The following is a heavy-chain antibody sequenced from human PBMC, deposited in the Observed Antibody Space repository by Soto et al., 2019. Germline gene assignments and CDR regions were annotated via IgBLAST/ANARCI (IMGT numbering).Heavy chain of an antibody. V-gene: IGHV4-59*01. D-gene: IGHD3-22*01. CDR1: GGSISRYY. J-gene: IGHJ3*02. CDR2: VESSGST. Sequence: SETLSLTCTVSGGSISRYYWTWVRQPPGKGLEWIGYVESSGSTSYNPSFMSRVTISVETSKNQLSLKLKSVTAADTAVYYCARGYYDSSGQSNTFDIWGQGTMVTVSS. CDR3: ARGYYDSSGQSNTFDI.